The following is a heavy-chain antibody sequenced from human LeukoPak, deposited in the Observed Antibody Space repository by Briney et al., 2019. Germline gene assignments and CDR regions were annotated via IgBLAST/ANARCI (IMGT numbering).Heavy chain of an antibody. Sequence: ASVKVSCKASGYTFTSYGISWVRQAPGQGLEWMGWISAYNGNTNYAQKLQGRVTMTTDTSTSTAYVELRSLRSDDTAVYYCARDAGYGESLGDYWGQGTLVTVSS. CDR1: GYTFTSYG. CDR2: ISAYNGNT. J-gene: IGHJ4*02. V-gene: IGHV1-18*04. D-gene: IGHD4-17*01. CDR3: ARDAGYGESLGDY.